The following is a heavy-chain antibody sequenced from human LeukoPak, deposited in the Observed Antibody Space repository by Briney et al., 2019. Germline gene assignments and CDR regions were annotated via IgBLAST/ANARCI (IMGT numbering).Heavy chain of an antibody. CDR2: IGTVGDT. J-gene: IGHJ4*02. CDR3: ARADRSGYYSY. V-gene: IGHV3-13*01. Sequence: GGSLRLSCAASGFTFSTSDMHWVRQSPGKGLEWVSAIGTVGDTYYPGSVKGRFTISRENAKNSLYLQMNSLRAGDTAVYYCARADRSGYYSYWGQGTLVTVSS. CDR1: GFTFSTSD. D-gene: IGHD3-22*01.